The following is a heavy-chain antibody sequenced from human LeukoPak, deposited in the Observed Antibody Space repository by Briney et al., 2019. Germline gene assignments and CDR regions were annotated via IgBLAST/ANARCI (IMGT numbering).Heavy chain of an antibody. D-gene: IGHD3-10*01. CDR3: ARDRGSAIAVDYFDY. CDR1: GFTFSSYN. Sequence: GGSLRLSCAASGFTFSSYNMNWVRQAPGKGLEWVSSISSSSSFMYYADSVKGRLTISRDNAKNSLYLQMNSLRAEDTAVYYCARDRGSAIAVDYFDYWGQGTLVTVSS. V-gene: IGHV3-21*01. CDR2: ISSSSSFM. J-gene: IGHJ4*02.